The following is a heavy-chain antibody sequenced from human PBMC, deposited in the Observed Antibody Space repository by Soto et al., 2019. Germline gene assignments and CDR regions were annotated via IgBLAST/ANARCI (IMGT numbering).Heavy chain of an antibody. J-gene: IGHJ5*02. CDR2: ISGSGLST. CDR1: GFTFSSYA. V-gene: IGHV3-23*01. Sequence: DVQLLESGGGLIQPGGSLRLSCAASGFTFSSYAMTWVRQAPGQGLEWVSVISGSGLSTHYADSVKGRFTISRDNSNNTLYLEMNCLRVDDTAVYYCARDANHMFDPWGQGTLVTVSS. CDR3: ARDANHMFDP.